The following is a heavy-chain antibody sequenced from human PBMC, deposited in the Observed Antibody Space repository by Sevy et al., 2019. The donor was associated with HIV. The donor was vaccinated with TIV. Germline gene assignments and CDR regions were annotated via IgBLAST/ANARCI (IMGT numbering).Heavy chain of an antibody. D-gene: IGHD3-3*01. Sequence: SETLSLTCTVSGDSISSGNHWWSWIRQPAGKGLEWIGRIYTSGRTIYNPVLRSRVTMSVDTSTNQFFLNLKSVPAAETAVYYCARDGVRSDYYHGMDVWGQGTTVTVSS. CDR3: ARDGVRSDYYHGMDV. V-gene: IGHV4-61*02. J-gene: IGHJ6*02. CDR2: IYTSGRT. CDR1: GDSISSGNHW.